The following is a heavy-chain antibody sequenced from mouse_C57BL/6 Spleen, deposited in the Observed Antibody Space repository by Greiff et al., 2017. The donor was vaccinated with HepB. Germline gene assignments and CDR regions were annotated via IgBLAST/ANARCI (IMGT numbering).Heavy chain of an antibody. V-gene: IGHV5-17*01. CDR1: GFTFSDYG. CDR3: ARPYDYLYAMDY. CDR2: ISSGSSTI. Sequence: EVMLVESGGGLVKPGGSLKLSCAASGFTFSDYGMHWVRQAPEKGLEWVAYISSGSSTIYYADTVKGRFTISRDNAKNTLFLQMTSLRSEDTAMYYCARPYDYLYAMDYWGQGTSVTVSS. D-gene: IGHD2-4*01. J-gene: IGHJ4*01.